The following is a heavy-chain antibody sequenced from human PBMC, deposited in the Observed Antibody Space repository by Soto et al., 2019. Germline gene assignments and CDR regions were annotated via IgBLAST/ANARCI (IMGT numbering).Heavy chain of an antibody. CDR1: GFTFSDYY. CDR2: ISSSSSDI. D-gene: IGHD2-15*01. J-gene: IGHJ3*02. Sequence: EVQLVESGGGLVKPGGSLRLSCAASGFTFSDYYINWVRQAPGKGLEWVSSISSSSSDIYYADSVKGRFTVTRDNAKNSLSLQMNSLSAEDTAVYYCAREIRYCGGGSCYTVGAFDIWGQGTMVTVSS. CDR3: AREIRYCGGGSCYTVGAFDI. V-gene: IGHV3-21*01.